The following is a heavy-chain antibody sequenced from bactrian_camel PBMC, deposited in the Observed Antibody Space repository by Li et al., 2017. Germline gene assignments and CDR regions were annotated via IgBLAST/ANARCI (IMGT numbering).Heavy chain of an antibody. Sequence: QLVESGGGSVQAGGSLRLSCEFSEYSASRNCMTWFRQAPGKEREGVAYIRTGAGVGSTYYADSVQGRFTISKDDAYLYLQMNSQKPEDTAKYYCAADSDSFCVGRLPPWPRHTSGQGTQVTVS. CDR1: EYSASRNC. D-gene: IGHD1*01. V-gene: IGHV3S1*01. CDR2: IRTGAGVGST. J-gene: IGHJ6*01. CDR3: AADSDSFCVGRLPPWPRHT.